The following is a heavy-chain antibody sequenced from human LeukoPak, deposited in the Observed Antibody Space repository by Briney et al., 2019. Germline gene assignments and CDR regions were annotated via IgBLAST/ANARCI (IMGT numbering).Heavy chain of an antibody. CDR1: GFTFSSYA. D-gene: IGHD2-8*01. Sequence: GGSLRLSCAGSGFTFSSYAMSWVRQAPGKGLEWVSAISGSGGSTYYADSVKGRFTISRDNSKNTLYLQMNSLRAEDTAVYYCAKDYCTTGVCYRYFDYWGQGTLVTVSS. J-gene: IGHJ4*02. CDR3: AKDYCTTGVCYRYFDY. V-gene: IGHV3-23*01. CDR2: ISGSGGST.